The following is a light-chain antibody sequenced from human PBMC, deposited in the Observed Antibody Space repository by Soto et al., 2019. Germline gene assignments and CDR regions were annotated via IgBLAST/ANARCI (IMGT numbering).Light chain of an antibody. J-gene: IGKJ1*01. CDR1: QSVSSSY. CDR3: QQYVGSSRP. CDR2: AVS. V-gene: IGKV3-20*01. Sequence: EIVLTQSPGTLSLSPGERATLSCRASQSVSSSYLAWYQQKPGQAPRLLIYAVSTRATGIPDRFSGSGSGTDFTLTISRLEPEDFAVYHCQQYVGSSRPFGQGTKVDIK.